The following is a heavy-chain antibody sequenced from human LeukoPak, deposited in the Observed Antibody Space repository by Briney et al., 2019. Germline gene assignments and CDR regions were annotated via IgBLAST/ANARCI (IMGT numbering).Heavy chain of an antibody. Sequence: GGSLRLSCAASGFTFSSYAMHWVRQAPGKGLEWVAVISYDGSNKYYADSVKGRFTISRDNSKNTLYLQMNSLRAEDTAVYYCAKGVAFDYWGQGTLVTVSS. J-gene: IGHJ4*02. CDR2: ISYDGSNK. V-gene: IGHV3-30-3*01. CDR1: GFTFSSYA. CDR3: AKGVAFDY.